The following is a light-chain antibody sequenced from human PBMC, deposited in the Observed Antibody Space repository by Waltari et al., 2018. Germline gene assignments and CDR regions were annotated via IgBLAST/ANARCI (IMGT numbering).Light chain of an antibody. J-gene: IGLJ2*01. CDR3: TSYTTTSTLVL. CDR1: TSDIGGYNY. Sequence: QSALTQPASVSGSPGQSLTISCTGTTSDIGGYNYVSWYPQHPGRAPKLTIYDVTDRPSGISIRFSGSKSGNTASLTISGLRAEDEAYYYCTSYTTTSTLVLFGGGTKLTVL. V-gene: IGLV2-14*03. CDR2: DVT.